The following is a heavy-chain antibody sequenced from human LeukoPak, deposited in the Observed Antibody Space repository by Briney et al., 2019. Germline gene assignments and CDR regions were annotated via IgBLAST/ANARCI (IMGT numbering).Heavy chain of an antibody. V-gene: IGHV1-2*02. Sequence: ASVKVSCKASGYTFTGYYMHWVRQAPGQGLEWMGWINPNSGGTNYAQKFQGRVTMTRDTSISTAYMELSRLRSDDTAVYYCARVGYYGSGYYYYYYMDVWGKGTTVTVSS. CDR2: INPNSGGT. CDR1: GYTFTGYY. J-gene: IGHJ6*03. D-gene: IGHD3-10*01. CDR3: ARVGYYGSGYYYYYYMDV.